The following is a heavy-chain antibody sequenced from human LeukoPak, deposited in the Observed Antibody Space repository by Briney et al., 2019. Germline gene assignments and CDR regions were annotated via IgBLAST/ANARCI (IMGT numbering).Heavy chain of an antibody. CDR3: ARGTAAAANRNWFDS. CDR2: IYTSGST. J-gene: IGHJ5*01. D-gene: IGHD6-13*01. Sequence: SETLSLTCTVSGGSISSYYWSWIRQPAGKGLEWIGRIYTSGSTNYNPSLKSRVTMSVDTSKNQFSLKLSSVTAADTAVYFCARGTAAAANRNWFDSWGQGTLVTVSS. V-gene: IGHV4-4*07. CDR1: GGSISSYY.